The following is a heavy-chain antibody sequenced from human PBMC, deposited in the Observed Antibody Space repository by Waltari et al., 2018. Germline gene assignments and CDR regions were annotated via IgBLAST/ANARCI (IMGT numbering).Heavy chain of an antibody. CDR2: ISYDGSNK. Sequence: QVQLVESGGGVVQPGRSLRLSCAASGFTFSSYAMQRVRQAPGKGLVWVAVISYDGSNKYFADSVEGRFTISIDNSKNTLYLQMNSLGAEDTAVYYCAREEKRRYFDLWGRGTLVTVSS. D-gene: IGHD6-25*01. V-gene: IGHV3-30-3*01. CDR1: GFTFSSYA. CDR3: AREEKRRYFDL. J-gene: IGHJ2*01.